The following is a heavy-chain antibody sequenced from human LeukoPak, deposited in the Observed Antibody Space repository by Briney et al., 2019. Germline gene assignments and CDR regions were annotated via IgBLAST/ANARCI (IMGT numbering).Heavy chain of an antibody. J-gene: IGHJ4*02. CDR3: AREGSGWEFDY. V-gene: IGHV2-70*04. D-gene: IGHD6-19*01. CDR2: IDWDDDK. CDR1: GFSLSTSGMR. Sequence: SGPALVKPTQTLTLTCTFSGFSLSTSGMRVSWVRQPPGKALEWLARIDWDDDKFYSTSLKTRLTISKDTSKNQVVLTMTNMDPVDTATYYCAREGSGWEFDYWGQGTLVTVSS.